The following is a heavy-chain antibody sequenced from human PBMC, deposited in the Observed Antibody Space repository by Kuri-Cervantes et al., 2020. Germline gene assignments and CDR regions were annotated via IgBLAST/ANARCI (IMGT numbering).Heavy chain of an antibody. V-gene: IGHV3-48*01. CDR1: GFTFSSYS. CDR2: ISSSSSTI. D-gene: IGHD2-2*01. Sequence: LSLTCAASGFTFSSYSMNWVRQAPGKGLEWVSYISSSSSTIYYADSVKGRFTISRDNAKNSLYLQMNSLRAEDTAVYYCAREGIYCSSISCLDYWGQGTLVTVSS. J-gene: IGHJ4*02. CDR3: AREGIYCSSISCLDY.